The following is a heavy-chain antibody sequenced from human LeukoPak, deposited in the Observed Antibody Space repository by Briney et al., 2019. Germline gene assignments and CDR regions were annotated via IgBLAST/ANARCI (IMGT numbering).Heavy chain of an antibody. Sequence: PSETLSLTCTVSGGSISRYYWSWIRQPAGKGLEWIGRIYTSGSTNYNPSLNSRVTMSVDTSKNQFPLKLSSVTAADTAVYYCARGSGSSVFDYWGQGTLVTVSS. V-gene: IGHV4-4*07. CDR1: GGSISRYY. D-gene: IGHD6-19*01. CDR2: IYTSGST. CDR3: ARGSGSSVFDY. J-gene: IGHJ4*02.